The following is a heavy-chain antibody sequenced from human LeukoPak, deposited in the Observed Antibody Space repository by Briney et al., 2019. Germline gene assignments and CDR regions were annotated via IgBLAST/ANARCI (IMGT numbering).Heavy chain of an antibody. J-gene: IGHJ3*02. CDR1: GGSISSYY. V-gene: IGHV4-4*09. CDR3: ARHSAYYDSSAGGRGAFDI. Sequence: SETLSLTCTVSGGSISSYYWSWIRQPPAKGLEWIGYIYTSGSTNYNPSLKSRVTISVDTSKNQFSLKLSSVTAADTAVYYCARHSAYYDSSAGGRGAFDIWGQGTMVTVSS. CDR2: IYTSGST. D-gene: IGHD3-22*01.